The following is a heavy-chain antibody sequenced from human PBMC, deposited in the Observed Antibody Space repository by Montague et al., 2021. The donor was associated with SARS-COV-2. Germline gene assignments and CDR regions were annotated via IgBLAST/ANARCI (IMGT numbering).Heavy chain of an antibody. V-gene: IGHV4-34*01. D-gene: IGHD5-24*01. Sequence: SETLSLTCAVYGASFNGYYWTWIRQPPGKGPEWIGEINHSGSTSYNPSLRSRVTISVDTSKNQFSLKLTSVTAADTAVYYCTRRLHGFNRHYFDYWGQGTLVTVSS. CDR1: GASFNGYY. CDR3: TRRLHGFNRHYFDY. CDR2: INHSGST. J-gene: IGHJ4*02.